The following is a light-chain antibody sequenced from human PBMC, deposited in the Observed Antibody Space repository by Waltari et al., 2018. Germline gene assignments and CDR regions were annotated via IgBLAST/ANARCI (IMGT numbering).Light chain of an antibody. V-gene: IGKV3-11*01. CDR2: DAL. CDR3: QQRSDWLVT. Sequence: EIVLTQSPATLSLSPGERATLSCRASQSVYSFLAWYQHKPGQAPRLLIFDALNRATGIPARFSGIGSGTDFTLTISSPEPEDFAVYYCQQRSDWLVTFGGGTRVEIK. CDR1: QSVYSF. J-gene: IGKJ4*01.